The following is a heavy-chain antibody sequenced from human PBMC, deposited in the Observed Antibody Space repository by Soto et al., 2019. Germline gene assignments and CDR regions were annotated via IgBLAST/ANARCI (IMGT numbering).Heavy chain of an antibody. V-gene: IGHV4-4*02. CDR2: IYHSGST. D-gene: IGHD3-9*01. J-gene: IGHJ4*02. CDR1: GGSISSSNW. Sequence: SETLSLTCAVSGGSISSSNWWSWVRQPPGKGLEWIGEIYHSGSTNYNPSLKSRVTISVDKSKNQFSLKLSSVTAADTAVYYCARNYDILTGYYLDYWGQGTLVTVSS. CDR3: ARNYDILTGYYLDY.